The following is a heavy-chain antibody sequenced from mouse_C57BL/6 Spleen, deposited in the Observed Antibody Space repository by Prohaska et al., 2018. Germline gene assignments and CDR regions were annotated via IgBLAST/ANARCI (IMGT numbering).Heavy chain of an antibody. D-gene: IGHD2-1*01. J-gene: IGHJ1*03. CDR1: GFPFVGFW. Sequence: EVQLLEPGGGLVQPGGPRGFSGEGSGFPFVGFWLSWVRQTPGKTLEWIGDINSDGSAINYAPSIKDRFTIFRDNDKSTLYLQMSNVRSEDTATYFCMRYGNYWYFDVWGTGTTVTVSS. CDR3: MRYGNYWYFDV. V-gene: IGHV11-2*01. CDR2: INSDGSAI.